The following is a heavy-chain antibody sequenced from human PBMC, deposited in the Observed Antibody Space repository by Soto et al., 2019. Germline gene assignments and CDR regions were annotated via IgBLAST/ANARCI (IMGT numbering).Heavy chain of an antibody. CDR1: GFSLSTSGVG. D-gene: IGHD6-13*01. CDR2: IYWNDVK. V-gene: IGHV2-5*01. CDR3: ARGAIYTSTWFYFDY. Sequence: QITLKESGPTLVKPTQTLTLTCTFSGFSLSTSGVGVGWIRQPPGKALEWLALIYWNDVKRYSPSLKSRLTITKDTSKNQVVLTMTNMDPVDTATYYCARGAIYTSTWFYFDYWGQGTLVTVSS. J-gene: IGHJ4*02.